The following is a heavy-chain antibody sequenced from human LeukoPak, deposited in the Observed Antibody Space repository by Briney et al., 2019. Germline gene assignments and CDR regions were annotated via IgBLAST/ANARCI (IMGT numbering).Heavy chain of an antibody. V-gene: IGHV3-48*04. J-gene: IGHJ3*02. CDR2: ISSSGSTI. D-gene: IGHD3-16*01. CDR1: GFTFSLYS. CDR3: AAGDYVFAFDI. Sequence: GGSLRLSCAASGFTFSLYSMNWVRQAPGKGLEWVSYISSSGSTIYYADSVKGRFTISRDNAKNSLYLQMNSLRAEDTAVYYCAAGDYVFAFDIWGQGTMVTVSS.